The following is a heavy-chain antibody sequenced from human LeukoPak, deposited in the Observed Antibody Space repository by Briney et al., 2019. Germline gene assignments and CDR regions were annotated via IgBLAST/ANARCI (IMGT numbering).Heavy chain of an antibody. CDR1: GYTLTSYY. V-gene: IGHV1-46*01. CDR3: ARYGFSSSWQGGWHAFDI. CDR2: INPTVGDT. J-gene: IGHJ3*02. D-gene: IGHD6-13*01. Sequence: ATVKVSCKASGYTLTSYYMHWVRQAPGQGLEWMGIINPTVGDTIYAQKFQGRVTMTRDMSTSTVYMELSSLRSDDTAVYYCARYGFSSSWQGGWHAFDIWGQGTMVTVSS.